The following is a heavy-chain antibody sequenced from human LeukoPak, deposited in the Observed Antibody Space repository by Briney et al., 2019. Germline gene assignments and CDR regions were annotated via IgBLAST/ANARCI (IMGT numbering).Heavy chain of an antibody. V-gene: IGHV1-2*06. CDR2: INPNSGGT. J-gene: IGHJ2*01. Sequence: ASVKVSCKASGYTFTGYYMHWVRQAPGQGLEWMGRINPNSGGTNYAQKFQGRVTMTRDTSTSTAYMELSRLRSDDTAVYYCASERVLCGGDCFDLWGRGTLVTVSS. CDR3: ASERVLCGGDCFDL. D-gene: IGHD2-21*02. CDR1: GYTFTGYY.